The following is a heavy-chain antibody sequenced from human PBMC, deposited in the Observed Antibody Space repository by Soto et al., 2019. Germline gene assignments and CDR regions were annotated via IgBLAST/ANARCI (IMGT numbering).Heavy chain of an antibody. CDR2: VYFSGST. CDR3: AKTTVTTVAAFDI. CDR1: GGSINRSSYY. V-gene: IGHV4-39*01. J-gene: IGHJ3*02. D-gene: IGHD4-17*01. Sequence: PSETLSLTCTVSGGSINRSSYYWGWIRRPPGKGLEWIGSVYFSGSTFYNPSLESRVTISVDTSKNQFSLKLSSVTAADTAVFYCAKTTVTTVAAFDIWGQGTMVTVSS.